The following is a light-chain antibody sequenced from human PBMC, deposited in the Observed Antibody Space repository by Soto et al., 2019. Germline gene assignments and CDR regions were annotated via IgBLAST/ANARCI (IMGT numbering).Light chain of an antibody. CDR2: EGS. Sequence: QSALTQPAAVSGYPGQAITISCTGTSSDVGSYNLVSWYQHHPGKAPQLMIYEGSKRPSGLSNRFSVSNSGNTASLTISGLQAADEADYYCSPYAASSTVVFGGGTKLTVL. CDR3: SPYAASSTVV. CDR1: SSDVGSYNL. J-gene: IGLJ2*01. V-gene: IGLV2-23*01.